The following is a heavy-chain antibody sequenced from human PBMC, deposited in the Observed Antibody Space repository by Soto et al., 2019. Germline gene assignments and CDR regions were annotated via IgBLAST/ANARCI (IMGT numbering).Heavy chain of an antibody. CDR1: GGSISSSSYY. V-gene: IGHV4-39*02. J-gene: IGHJ5*02. CDR2: IYYSGTT. CDR3: ARAYYYSWSYGWFDP. D-gene: IGHD3-10*01. Sequence: QLQLQESGPGLVKPSETLSLTCTVSGGSISSSSYYWGWMHQPPGKGLVWIASIYYSGTTYYNPSLKSQVTKSGDTSKNHCSLNLTSVTAANTTLQHGARAYYYSWSYGWFDPSVHGALDTVSS.